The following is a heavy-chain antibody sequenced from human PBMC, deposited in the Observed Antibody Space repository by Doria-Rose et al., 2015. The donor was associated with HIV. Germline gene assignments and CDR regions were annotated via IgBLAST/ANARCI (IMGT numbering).Heavy chain of an antibody. CDR3: ARIKSSRWYHTYSFDF. CDR1: GVSLSSTGMG. Sequence: QVTLKESGPVLVKPTENLTLTCTVSGVSLSSTGMGVSWIRQPQGKALEWLAIICSDDDRSDQSTLKSRLTISSGTSKSQVVLTMTDMDPVDTATYYCARIKSSRWYHTYSFDFCGQGTLVIVS. V-gene: IGHV2-26*01. J-gene: IGHJ4*02. D-gene: IGHD6-13*01. CDR2: ICSDDDR.